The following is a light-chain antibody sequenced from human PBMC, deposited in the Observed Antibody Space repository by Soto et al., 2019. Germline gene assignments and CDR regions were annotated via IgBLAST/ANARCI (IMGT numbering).Light chain of an antibody. J-gene: IGLJ1*01. CDR2: EVS. Sequence: QSVLTQPPSASGSPGQSVPISCTGTSSDVGGHNYVSWYQQHPGKAPKLMIYEVSKRPSGVPDRFSGSKSGNTASLTVSGLQAEDEADYYCSSYAGSNSYVFGTGTKVTVL. CDR3: SSYAGSNSYV. CDR1: SSDVGGHNY. V-gene: IGLV2-8*01.